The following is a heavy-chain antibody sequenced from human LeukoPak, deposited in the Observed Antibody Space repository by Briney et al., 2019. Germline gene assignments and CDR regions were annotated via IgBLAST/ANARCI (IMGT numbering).Heavy chain of an antibody. CDR1: GFTFDDYA. CDR3: AKDSLGLVY. D-gene: IGHD1-26*01. Sequence: GRSLRLSCAASGFTFDDYAMHWVRQAPGKGLEWVSGISWNSGSIGYADSVKGRFTISRDNAKNSLYLQMNSLRAEDTALYYCAKDSLGLVYWGQGTLVTVSS. CDR2: ISWNSGSI. J-gene: IGHJ4*02. V-gene: IGHV3-9*01.